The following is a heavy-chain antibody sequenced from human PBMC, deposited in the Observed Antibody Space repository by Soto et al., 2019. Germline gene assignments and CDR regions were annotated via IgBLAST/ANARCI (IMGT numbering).Heavy chain of an antibody. V-gene: IGHV3-66*01. CDR3: ASGXAAAGRGSVNAFDI. CDR1: GFTVSSNY. Sequence: PGGSLRLSCAASGFTVSSNYMSWVRQAPGKGLEWVSVIYSGGSTYYADSVKGRFTISRDNSKNTLYLQMNSLRAEDTAVYYCASGXAAAGRGSVNAFDIWGQGTMVTVSS. D-gene: IGHD6-13*01. CDR2: IYSGGST. J-gene: IGHJ3*02.